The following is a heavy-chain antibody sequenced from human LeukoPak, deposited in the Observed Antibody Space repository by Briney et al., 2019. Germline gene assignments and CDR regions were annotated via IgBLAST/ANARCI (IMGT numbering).Heavy chain of an antibody. Sequence: QSGGSLRLSCAASGFTFSSYSMNWVRQAPGKGLEWVSYISSSGSTMYYADSVKGRFSISRDNSKNTLYLQMNSLRAEDTAVYYCANMVRGVITYFDYWGQGTLVTVSS. CDR1: GFTFSSYS. V-gene: IGHV3-48*01. J-gene: IGHJ4*02. CDR2: ISSSGSTM. CDR3: ANMVRGVITYFDY. D-gene: IGHD3-10*01.